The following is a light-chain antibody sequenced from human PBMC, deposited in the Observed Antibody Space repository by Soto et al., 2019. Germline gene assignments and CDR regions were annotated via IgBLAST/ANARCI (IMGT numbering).Light chain of an antibody. CDR3: QQYGGSPRT. V-gene: IGKV3-20*01. J-gene: IGKJ1*01. CDR2: GAS. CDR1: QSINSF. Sequence: IVLTQSPGTMSLSPWEGATLSCRASQSINSFLAWYQQRRGQAPRLLIHGASNRATGIPDGFSGSGSGTDFTLTISRLEPEDFAVYYCQQYGGSPRTLGQGTEVDIK.